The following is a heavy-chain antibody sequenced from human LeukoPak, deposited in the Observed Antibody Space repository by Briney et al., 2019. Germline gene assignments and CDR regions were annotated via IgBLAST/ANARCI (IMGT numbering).Heavy chain of an antibody. V-gene: IGHV4-59*01. CDR3: ARGRPRFDY. J-gene: IGHJ4*02. CDR1: GGSISSYY. Sequence: SETLSLTCTVSGGSISSYYWSWIRRPPGKGLEWIGYIYYSGSTNYNPSLKSRVTISVDTSKNQFSLKLSSVTAADTAVYYCARGRPRFDYWGQGTLVTVSS. CDR2: IYYSGST.